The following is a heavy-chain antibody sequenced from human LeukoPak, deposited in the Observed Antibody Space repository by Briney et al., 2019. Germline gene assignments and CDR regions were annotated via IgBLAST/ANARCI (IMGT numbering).Heavy chain of an antibody. J-gene: IGHJ4*02. CDR1: GFTFMSST. CDR3: ARGGPNYYDSSGIDY. D-gene: IGHD3-22*01. Sequence: GTSVKVSCKASGFTFMSSTMQWVRQARGQRLEWIGWIVVGGGNTNYAQEFRERVTITSDMSTSTAYMELSSLRSEDTAVYYCARGGPNYYDSSGIDYWGQGTLVTVSS. V-gene: IGHV1-58*02. CDR2: IVVGGGNT.